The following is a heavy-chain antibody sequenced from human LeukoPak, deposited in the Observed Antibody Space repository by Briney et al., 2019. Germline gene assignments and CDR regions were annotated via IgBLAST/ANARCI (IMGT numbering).Heavy chain of an antibody. CDR3: ARAPRFRLVGVPKGPFDP. D-gene: IGHD3-10*01. CDR2: ISWNSGFI. V-gene: IGHV3-9*01. Sequence: GGSLRLSCAASEFTFDDYAMHWVRQAPGKGLEWVSGISWNSGFIAYADSVKGRFTISRDNAKNSLYLQMNSLRAEDTAVYYCARAPRFRLVGVPKGPFDPWGQGTLVTVSS. CDR1: EFTFDDYA. J-gene: IGHJ5*02.